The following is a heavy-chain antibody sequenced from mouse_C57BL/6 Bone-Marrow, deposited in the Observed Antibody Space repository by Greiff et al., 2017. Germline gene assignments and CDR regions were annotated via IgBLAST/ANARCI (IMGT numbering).Heavy chain of an antibody. CDR2: IDPEDGET. CDR1: GFNIKDYY. CDR3: ARYPLLLLDYFDY. Sequence: VQLQQSGAELVKPGASVKLSCTASGFNIKDYYMHWVKQRTEQGLEWIGRIDPEDGETKYAPKFKGKATITADTSSNTAYLQLSSLTSEDTAVYYCARYPLLLLDYFDYWGQGTTLTDSS. V-gene: IGHV14-2*01. D-gene: IGHD1-1*01. J-gene: IGHJ2*01.